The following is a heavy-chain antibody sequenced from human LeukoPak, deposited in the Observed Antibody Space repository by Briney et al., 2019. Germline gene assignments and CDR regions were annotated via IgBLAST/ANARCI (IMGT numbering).Heavy chain of an antibody. CDR2: INPNSDGT. D-gene: IGHD6-19*01. J-gene: IGHJ4*02. CDR3: ARGVRQWLVVANDY. Sequence: ASVKVSCKASGYTFTGYYMHWVRQAPGQGLEWMGWINPNSDGTDYAQKFQGRVTMTRDTSISTAYMELSRLRSDDTAVYYCARGVRQWLVVANDYWGQGTLVTVSS. CDR1: GYTFTGYY. V-gene: IGHV1-2*02.